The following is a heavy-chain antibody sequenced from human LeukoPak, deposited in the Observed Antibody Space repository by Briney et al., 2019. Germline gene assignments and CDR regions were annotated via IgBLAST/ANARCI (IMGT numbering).Heavy chain of an antibody. V-gene: IGHV3-48*03. J-gene: IGHJ2*01. D-gene: IGHD4-17*01. CDR1: GFTFSSYE. Sequence: GGSLRLSCAASGFTFSSYEMNWVRRAPGKGLEWVSYIRSGGSTTSYADSLQGRFTISRDNAKNSLYLQMNSLRAEDTAVYYCARGRTTVTTWFLDLWGRGTLVTVSS. CDR3: ARGRTTVTTWFLDL. CDR2: IRSGGSTT.